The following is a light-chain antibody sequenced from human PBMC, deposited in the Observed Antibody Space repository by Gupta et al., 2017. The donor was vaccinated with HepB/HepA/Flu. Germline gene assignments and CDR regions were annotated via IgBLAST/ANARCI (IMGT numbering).Light chain of an antibody. CDR1: QSISIY. J-gene: IGKJ1*01. Sequence: DIQMTQSPSSLSASVGDRVTITCRASQSISIYLNWYQQKPGKAPKLLIYSVSSWQSGVPSRFSGSGSGTDFTLTTSGLQPEDFASYYFQQSYIYRTFGQGTKVEIK. CDR2: SVS. V-gene: IGKV1-39*01. CDR3: QQSYIYRT.